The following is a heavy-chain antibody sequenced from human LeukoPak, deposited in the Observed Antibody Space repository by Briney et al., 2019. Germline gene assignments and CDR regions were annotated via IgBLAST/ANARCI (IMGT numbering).Heavy chain of an antibody. D-gene: IGHD2-2*01. Sequence: PGGSLRLSCAASGFTFSSYAMSWVRQAPGKGLEWVANINQDGIETYYVDSVKGRFTISRDNAKNSLYLQMSSLRAEDTAVYYCARNYVVVPNGDWFGPWGQGTLVTVSS. CDR3: ARNYVVVPNGDWFGP. CDR1: GFTFSSYA. CDR2: INQDGIET. V-gene: IGHV3-7*01. J-gene: IGHJ5*02.